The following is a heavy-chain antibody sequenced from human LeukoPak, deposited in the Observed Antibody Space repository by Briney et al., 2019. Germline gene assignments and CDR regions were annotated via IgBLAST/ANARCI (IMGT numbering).Heavy chain of an antibody. Sequence: GGSLRLSCAASGFTFSSYAMHWVRQAPGKGLEWVSSISSSSSYIYYADSVRGRFTISRDNAKNSLYLQMNSLRAEDTAVYYCASASTRYCSSTSCRDYWGQGTLVTVSS. V-gene: IGHV3-21*01. CDR1: GFTFSSYA. CDR2: ISSSSSYI. J-gene: IGHJ4*02. CDR3: ASASTRYCSSTSCRDY. D-gene: IGHD2-2*01.